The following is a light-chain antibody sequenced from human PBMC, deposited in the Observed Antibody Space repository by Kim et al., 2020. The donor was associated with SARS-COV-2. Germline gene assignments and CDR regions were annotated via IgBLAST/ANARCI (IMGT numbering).Light chain of an antibody. Sequence: DIQLTQSPSFLSASVGDRVTITCRASQGICCYLAWYQQKPGKARKLLIYAASTLQSGVPSRFSGSGSVTEFTLTISSLQPEDFATYYCQQLNSYPYIFGQGTKLEI. CDR1: QGICCY. CDR2: AAS. J-gene: IGKJ2*01. CDR3: QQLNSYPYI. V-gene: IGKV1-9*01.